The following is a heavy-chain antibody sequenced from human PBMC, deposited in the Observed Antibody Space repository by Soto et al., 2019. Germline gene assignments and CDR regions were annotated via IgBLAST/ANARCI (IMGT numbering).Heavy chain of an antibody. D-gene: IGHD1-26*01. CDR1: GGSISSGGYY. J-gene: IGHJ4*02. CDR2: IYYSGST. CDR3: ARGSEVGATLFDY. Sequence: QVQLQESGPGLVKPSQTLSLTCTVSGGSISSGGYYWSWIRQHPGKGLEWIGYIYYSGSTYYNPSLKSRVNISVDTSKNQFSLKRSSVTAADTAVYYCARGSEVGATLFDYWGQGTLVTVSS. V-gene: IGHV4-31*03.